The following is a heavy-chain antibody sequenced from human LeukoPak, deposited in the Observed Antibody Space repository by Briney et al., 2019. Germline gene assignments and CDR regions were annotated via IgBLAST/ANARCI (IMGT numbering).Heavy chain of an antibody. Sequence: SGPTLVDPTQTLTLTCTFSGFSLNTRGVGVGWIRQPPGRALEWLALIYWDDDRRYSPSLKSRLTITKDTSKNQVVLTMTNMDPVDTATYFCAHRKNYYDSSVFDNWGQGTLVTVST. CDR3: AHRKNYYDSSVFDN. CDR2: IYWDDDR. J-gene: IGHJ4*02. V-gene: IGHV2-5*02. D-gene: IGHD3-22*01. CDR1: GFSLNTRGVG.